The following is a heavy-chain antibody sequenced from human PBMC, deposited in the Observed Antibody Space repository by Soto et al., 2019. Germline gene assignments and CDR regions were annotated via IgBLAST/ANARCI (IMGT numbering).Heavy chain of an antibody. CDR2: INSDGSST. CDR3: VRSYSGTYGCFDH. CDR1: GFTISSHW. D-gene: IGHD1-26*01. V-gene: IGHV3-74*01. J-gene: IGHJ5*02. Sequence: PGGSLRLSCVASGFTISSHWMHWVRQAPGKGLVWVSRINSDGSSTSYADSVKGRFIISRDNAKNTLYLQMNILRAEDTAVYYCVRSYSGTYGCFDHWGQGT.